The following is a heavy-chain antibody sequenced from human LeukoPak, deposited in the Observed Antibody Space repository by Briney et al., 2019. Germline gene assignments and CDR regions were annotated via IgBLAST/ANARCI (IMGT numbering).Heavy chain of an antibody. J-gene: IGHJ6*04. Sequence: PGGSPRLSCAASGFTFSSYGMHWVRQAPGKGLEWVAVISYDGGNKYYADSVKGRFTISRDNSKNTLYLQMNSLRAEDTAVYYCASDYGDIDYYYYGMDVWGKGTTVTVSS. CDR1: GFTFSSYG. CDR3: ASDYGDIDYYYYGMDV. D-gene: IGHD4-17*01. CDR2: ISYDGGNK. V-gene: IGHV3-30*03.